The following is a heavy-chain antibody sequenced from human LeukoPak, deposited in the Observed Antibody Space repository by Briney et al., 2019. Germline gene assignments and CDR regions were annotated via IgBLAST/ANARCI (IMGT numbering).Heavy chain of an antibody. CDR3: ASGRMDWFDP. D-gene: IGHD1-14*01. CDR2: IYYSGST. J-gene: IGHJ5*02. Sequence: SETLSLTCTVSGGSISSGGYYWSWIRQHPGRGLEWIGYIYYSGSTYYNPSLKSRVTISLDTSKNQFSLKLSSVTAADTAVYYCASGRMDWFDPWGQGTLVTVSS. V-gene: IGHV4-31*03. CDR1: GGSISSGGYY.